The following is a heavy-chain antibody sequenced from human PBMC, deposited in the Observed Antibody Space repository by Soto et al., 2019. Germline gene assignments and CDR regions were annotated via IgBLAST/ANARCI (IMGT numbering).Heavy chain of an antibody. CDR2: ISSSSSTI. D-gene: IGHD1-26*01. Sequence: PGGSLRLSCAASGFTFSSYAMSWVRQAPGKGLEWVSYISSSSSTIYYADSVKGRFTISRDNAKNSLYLQMNSLRDEDTAVYYCARDQAVRGWDYYYYGMDVWGQGTTVTVSS. CDR1: GFTFSSYA. J-gene: IGHJ6*02. V-gene: IGHV3-48*02. CDR3: ARDQAVRGWDYYYYGMDV.